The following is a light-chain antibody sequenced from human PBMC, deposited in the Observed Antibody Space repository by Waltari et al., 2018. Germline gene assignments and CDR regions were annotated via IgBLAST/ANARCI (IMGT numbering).Light chain of an antibody. CDR2: SAS. CDR1: QSISSN. V-gene: IGKV3-15*01. J-gene: IGKJ1*01. CDR3: QQYNDWPRT. Sequence: EIVMTQSPATLSVSPGERATLSCRASQSISSNLAWYQQKPGQAPRLLIYSASTRGTGIPARFSGSGSGTEFTLTISSLQSEDFAIYYCQQYNDWPRTFGQGTKVEIK.